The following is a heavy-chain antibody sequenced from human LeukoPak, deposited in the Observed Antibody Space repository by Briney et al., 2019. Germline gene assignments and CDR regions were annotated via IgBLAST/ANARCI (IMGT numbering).Heavy chain of an antibody. CDR2: ISDSGTTI. CDR1: GFTFSRYS. J-gene: IGHJ6*03. V-gene: IGHV3-23*01. D-gene: IGHD1-26*01. Sequence: RGSLRLSCAASGFTFSRYSMSWVRQPPGKGLEWVSAISDSGTTIYYADSVKGRFTISRDNSKNTLYLQINSLRAEDTAVYYCAKDSGGTYFYYYYYMDVWGKGTTVTVSS. CDR3: AKDSGGTYFYYYYYMDV.